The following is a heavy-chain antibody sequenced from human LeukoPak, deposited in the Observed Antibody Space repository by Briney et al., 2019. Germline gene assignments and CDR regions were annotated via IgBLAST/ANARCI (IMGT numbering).Heavy chain of an antibody. J-gene: IGHJ4*02. CDR3: AREGGDTAMVNFDS. CDR2: INPSGGST. Sequence: GASVKVSCKASGGTFSSYAISWVRQAPGQGLEWMGIINPSGGSTSYAQKFQGRVTMTRDMSTSTVYMELSSLRSEDTAVYYCAREGGDTAMVNFDSWGQGTLVTVSS. V-gene: IGHV1-46*01. D-gene: IGHD5-18*01. CDR1: GGTFSSYA.